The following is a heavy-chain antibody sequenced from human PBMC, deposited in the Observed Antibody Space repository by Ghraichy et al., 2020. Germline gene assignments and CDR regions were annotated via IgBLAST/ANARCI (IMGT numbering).Heavy chain of an antibody. CDR1: GGSFSGYY. D-gene: IGHD6-13*01. CDR2: INHSGST. CDR3: ARGLRSGEQQLVVNWFDP. J-gene: IGHJ5*02. Sequence: SETLSLTCAVYGGSFSGYYWSWIRQPSGKGLEWIGEINHSGSTNYNPSLKSRVTISVDTSKNQFSLKLSSVTAADTAVYYCARGLRSGEQQLVVNWFDPWGQGTLVTVSS. V-gene: IGHV4-34*01.